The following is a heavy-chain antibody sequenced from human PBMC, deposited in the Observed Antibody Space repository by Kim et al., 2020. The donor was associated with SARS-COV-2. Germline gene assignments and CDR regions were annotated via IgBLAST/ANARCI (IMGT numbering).Heavy chain of an antibody. J-gene: IGHJ6*01. CDR3: SRDFRSSSPVYHYY. Sequence: GGSLRLSCEVSGFNFENFYMAWVRQAPGKGLEWLSNINSGVDIRYYADSVKGRFTISRDNGQNSLFLQMNSLRAEDTAAYYGSRDFRSSSPVYHYY. CDR2: INSGVDIR. D-gene: IGHD6-6*01. V-gene: IGHV3-11*01. CDR1: GFNFENFY.